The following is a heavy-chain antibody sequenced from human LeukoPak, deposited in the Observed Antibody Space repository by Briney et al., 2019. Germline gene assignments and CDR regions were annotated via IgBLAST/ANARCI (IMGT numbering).Heavy chain of an antibody. CDR3: ARELVSLGTGYFDL. CDR1: GFTFGTYG. CDR2: ITGSSTWT. J-gene: IGHJ2*01. Sequence: GGSLRLSCEASGFTFGTYGMTWVRQAPGKGLEWVSGITGSSTWTYYADSVRGRFTISRDTSKNTLHLQMNNLTADDTAIYHCARELVSLGTGYFDLWGRGTLVTVSS. D-gene: IGHD7-27*01. V-gene: IGHV3-23*01.